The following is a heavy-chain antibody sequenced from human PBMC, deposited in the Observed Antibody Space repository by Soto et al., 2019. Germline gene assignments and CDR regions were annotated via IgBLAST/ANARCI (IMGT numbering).Heavy chain of an antibody. CDR2: TYHSGNP. V-gene: IGHV4-30-2*01. CDR3: ARGPDR. J-gene: IGHJ5*02. CDR1: GDTISTGGYT. Sequence: SETLSLTCDVSGDTISTGGYTWAWIRQPPGEALEWIGHTYHSGNPCYNPSLKSRVIISVDRSKNQFSLKVRSVTAADTAVYYCARGPDRWGQGTLVTVSS.